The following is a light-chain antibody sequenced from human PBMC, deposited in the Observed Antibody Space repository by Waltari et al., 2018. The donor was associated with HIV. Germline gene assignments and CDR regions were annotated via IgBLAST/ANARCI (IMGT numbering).Light chain of an antibody. V-gene: IGLV2-14*03. J-gene: IGLJ3*02. Sequence: AVTQPASVSGLPGQSTTLSCTGGDSDFGLYNFVSWYQQHSGKPPKLILYDVDSRASGVSDRFSGSMSGNTASLTISGLRAEDEAHYYCASFTGDNTVMFGGGTEVTVL. CDR3: ASFTGDNTVM. CDR2: DVD. CDR1: DSDFGLYNF.